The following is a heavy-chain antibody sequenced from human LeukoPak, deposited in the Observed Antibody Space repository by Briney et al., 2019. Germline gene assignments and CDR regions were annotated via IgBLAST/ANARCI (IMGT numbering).Heavy chain of an antibody. CDR3: ARDLVATYLYYFDY. V-gene: IGHV3-30-3*01. J-gene: IGHJ4*02. Sequence: GGSLRLSCAASGFTFSSYAMHWVRQAPGKGLEWVAVISYDGSNKYYADSVKGLFTISRDNSKNMLYLQMNSLRAEDTAVYYCARDLVATYLYYFDYWGQGTLVTVSS. CDR1: GFTFSSYA. D-gene: IGHD5-12*01. CDR2: ISYDGSNK.